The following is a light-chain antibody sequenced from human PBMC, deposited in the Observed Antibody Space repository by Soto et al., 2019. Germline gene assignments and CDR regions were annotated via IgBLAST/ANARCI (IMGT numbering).Light chain of an antibody. CDR1: QTVLNNY. CDR2: GAS. J-gene: IGKJ3*01. CDR3: QQSYSRVFT. V-gene: IGKV3-20*01. Sequence: EIVLTQSPGTLSLSPGERATLSCRASQTVLNNYLTWYQQKPGQAPRRLIFGASFRATGIPDRFSGSGSGTDFTLTISRLEPDDFGTYYCQQSYSRVFTFGPGTKVDF.